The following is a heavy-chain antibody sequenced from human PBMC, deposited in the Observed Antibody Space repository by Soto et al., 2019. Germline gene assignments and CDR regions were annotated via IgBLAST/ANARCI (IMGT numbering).Heavy chain of an antibody. J-gene: IGHJ5*02. Sequence: QVQLQQWGAGLLKLSEALSHTCAVYGGSFSGYYWCLVRQPPGKGLEWVGEINHSGSTNYNPSLKSRVTISVDTSKNQFSLQLSSVSPADTAVYYCARGLNWLDPWGQGTLVTVSS. CDR3: ARGLNWLDP. CDR1: GGSFSGYY. V-gene: IGHV4-34*01. CDR2: INHSGST.